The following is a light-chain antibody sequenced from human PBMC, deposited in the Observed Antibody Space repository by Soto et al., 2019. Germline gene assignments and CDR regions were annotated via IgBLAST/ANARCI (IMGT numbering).Light chain of an antibody. CDR3: QQRSNWPPIT. CDR2: DAS. J-gene: IGKJ5*01. V-gene: IGKV3-11*01. Sequence: EIVLTQSPATLSLSPGERATLSCRASQSVSSYLAWYQQKPGQAPRLLIYDASNRATGIPARFSGSGSGTDFTLTISSLEXXXXXXXXCQQRSNWPPITFGQGTRL. CDR1: QSVSSY.